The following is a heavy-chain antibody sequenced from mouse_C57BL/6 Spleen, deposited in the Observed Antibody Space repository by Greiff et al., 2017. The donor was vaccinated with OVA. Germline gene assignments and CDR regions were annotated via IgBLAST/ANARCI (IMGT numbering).Heavy chain of an antibody. Sequence: VQLKESGPELVKPGASVKMSCKASGYTFTDYNMHWVKQSHGKSLEWIGYINPNNGGTSYNQKFKGKATLTVNKSSSTAYMELRSLTSEDSAVYYCARYGGHYFDYWGQGTTLTVSS. V-gene: IGHV1-22*01. CDR2: INPNNGGT. CDR3: ARYGGHYFDY. J-gene: IGHJ2*01. D-gene: IGHD1-1*01. CDR1: GYTFTDYN.